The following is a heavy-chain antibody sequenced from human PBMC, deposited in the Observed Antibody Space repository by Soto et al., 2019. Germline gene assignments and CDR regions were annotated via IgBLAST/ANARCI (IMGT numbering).Heavy chain of an antibody. CDR2: ISWDGGST. CDR3: AKDILPGYSYGYHYYYGMDV. J-gene: IGHJ6*02. CDR1: GFTFDDYT. Sequence: GGSLRLSCAASGFTFDDYTMHWVRQAPGKGLEWVSLISWDGGSTYYADSVKGRFTISRDNSKNSLYLQMNSLRTEDTALYYCAKDILPGYSYGYHYYYGMDVWGQGTTVTVSS. D-gene: IGHD5-18*01. V-gene: IGHV3-43*01.